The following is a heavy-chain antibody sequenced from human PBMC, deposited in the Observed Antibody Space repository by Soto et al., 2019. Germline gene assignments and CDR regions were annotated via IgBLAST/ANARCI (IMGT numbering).Heavy chain of an antibody. Sequence: PSATLSLTCTVSGGSISSGDYYWSWIRQPPGKGLEWIGYIYYSGSTYYNPPLKSRVTISVDTSKNQFSLKLSSVTAADTAVYYCARDGRLPYYYYGMDVRGQGTTVTVSS. CDR1: GGSISSGDYY. V-gene: IGHV4-30-4*01. CDR2: IYYSGST. D-gene: IGHD3-16*01. J-gene: IGHJ6*02. CDR3: ARDGRLPYYYYGMDV.